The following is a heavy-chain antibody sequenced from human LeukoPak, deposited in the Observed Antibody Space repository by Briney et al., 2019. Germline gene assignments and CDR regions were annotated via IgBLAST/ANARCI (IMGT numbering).Heavy chain of an antibody. CDR2: IKQDGSEK. Sequence: GGSLRLSCAASAFTFSSYWMSWVRQAPGKGLEWVANIKQDGSEKYYVDSVKGRFTISRDNSKNTLYLQMNSLRAEDTAVYYCAKRGSSSWSNFDSWGQGTLVTVSS. V-gene: IGHV3-7*05. CDR3: AKRGSSSWSNFDS. D-gene: IGHD6-13*01. CDR1: AFTFSSYW. J-gene: IGHJ4*02.